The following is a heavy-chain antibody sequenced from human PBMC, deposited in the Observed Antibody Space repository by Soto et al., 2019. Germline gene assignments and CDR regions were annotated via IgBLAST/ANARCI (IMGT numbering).Heavy chain of an antibody. CDR1: GYTFTSYG. J-gene: IGHJ4*02. Sequence: QGQLVQSGTEVKKPGASVNVSCKAFGYTFTSYGFSWVRQVPGQGLEWLGWISAFNGDTQYAQTMQGRLTVTTDTSTTTVHMELRSLTPADTAVYYCAREAGWQRMVPYDWGQGTLVTVS. V-gene: IGHV1-18*04. D-gene: IGHD6-25*01. CDR3: AREAGWQRMVPYD. CDR2: ISAFNGDT.